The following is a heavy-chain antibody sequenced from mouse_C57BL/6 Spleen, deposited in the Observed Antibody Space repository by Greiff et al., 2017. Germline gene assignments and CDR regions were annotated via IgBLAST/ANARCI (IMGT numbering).Heavy chain of an antibody. D-gene: IGHD1-1*01. CDR2: IHPNSGST. V-gene: IGHV1-64*01. J-gene: IGHJ3*01. CDR3: ARECTTIPWFAY. CDR1: GYTFTSYW. Sequence: QVQLQQPGAELVKPGASVKLSCKASGYTFTSYWMHWVKQRPGQGLEWIGMIHPNSGSTNYNEKFKSKATLTVDKSSSTAYMQLSSLTSEDSAVYYCARECTTIPWFAYWGQGTLVTVSA.